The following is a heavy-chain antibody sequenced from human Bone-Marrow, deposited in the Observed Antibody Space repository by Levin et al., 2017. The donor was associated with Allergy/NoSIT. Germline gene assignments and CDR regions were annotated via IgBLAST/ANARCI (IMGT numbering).Heavy chain of an antibody. CDR2: LYSDGRT. CDR1: GFTVSSHY. CDR3: AGHSGGWYGRGWFDP. Sequence: GESLKISCVASGFTVSSHYMSWVRQAPGKGLEWVSVLYSDGRTYYADSVKDRFTISRDNPKNTLYLQMNSLRDEDTAVYYCAGHSGGWYGRGWFDPWGQGTLVTVSS. D-gene: IGHD6-19*01. V-gene: IGHV3-66*04. J-gene: IGHJ5*02.